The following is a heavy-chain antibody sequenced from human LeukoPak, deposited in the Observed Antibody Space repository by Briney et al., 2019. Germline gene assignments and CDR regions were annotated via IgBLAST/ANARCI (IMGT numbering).Heavy chain of an antibody. J-gene: IGHJ5*02. D-gene: IGHD4-11*01. CDR2: IYTSGST. CDR1: GGSISSGSYY. Sequence: SQTLSLTCTVSGGSISSGSYYWSWIRQPAGKGLEWIGRIYTSGSTNYNPSLKSRVTISVDTSKNQLSLKLSSVTAADTAVYYCASLRDYIGWFDPWGQGTLVTVSS. CDR3: ASLRDYIGWFDP. V-gene: IGHV4-61*02.